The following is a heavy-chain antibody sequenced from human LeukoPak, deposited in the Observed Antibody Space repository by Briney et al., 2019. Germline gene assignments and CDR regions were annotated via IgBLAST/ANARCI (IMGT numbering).Heavy chain of an antibody. CDR3: ARAKSSGSRGLWYFDY. V-gene: IGHV3-30-3*01. D-gene: IGHD2-15*01. CDR2: ISYDGSNK. Sequence: PGRSLRLSCAASGFTFSSYAMHWVRQAPGKGLEWVAVISYDGSNKYYADSVKGRFTISRDNSKNTLYLQMNSLRAEDTAVYYCARAKSSGSRGLWYFDYWGQGTLATVSS. J-gene: IGHJ4*02. CDR1: GFTFSSYA.